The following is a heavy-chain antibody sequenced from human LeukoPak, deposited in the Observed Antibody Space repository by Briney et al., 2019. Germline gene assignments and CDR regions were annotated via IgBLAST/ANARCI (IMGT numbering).Heavy chain of an antibody. CDR2: ISGSGGST. CDR3: ARDLKMAAAGTEGYYYYYGMDV. V-gene: IGHV3-23*01. Sequence: GGSLRLSCAASGFTFSSYAMSWVRQAPGKGLEWVSAISGSGGSTYYADSVKGRFTISRDNSKNTLYLQMNSLRAEDTAVYYCARDLKMAAAGTEGYYYYYGMDVWGQGTTVTVSS. CDR1: GFTFSSYA. J-gene: IGHJ6*02. D-gene: IGHD6-13*01.